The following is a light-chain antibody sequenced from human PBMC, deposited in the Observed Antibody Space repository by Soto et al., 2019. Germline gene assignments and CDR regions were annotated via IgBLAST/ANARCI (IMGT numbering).Light chain of an antibody. V-gene: IGKV3-11*01. CDR3: QQRSHWPPLT. CDR2: DAS. J-gene: IGKJ4*01. CDR1: QSVSTY. Sequence: EIVLTQSPATLSMSPGERATLSCRASQSVSTYLAWYQQKPGQAPRLLIFDASNRASGIPSRFSGSGSGTNFSLTISRLVPEDVAVYYCQQRSHWPPLTFGGGTKVEIK.